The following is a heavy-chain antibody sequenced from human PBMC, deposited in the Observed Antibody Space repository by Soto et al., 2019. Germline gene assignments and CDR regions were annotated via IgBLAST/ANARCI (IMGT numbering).Heavy chain of an antibody. V-gene: IGHV4-31*03. CDR2: IYYSGST. CDR3: ARSSPVVTAP. D-gene: IGHD2-21*02. CDR1: GGSISSGGYY. Sequence: SETLSLTCTVSGGSISSGGYYWSWIRQHPGKGLEWIGYIYYSGSTYYNPSLKSRITISVDTPKNQFSLKLSSVTAADTAVYYCARSSPVVTAPWGQGTLVTVSS. J-gene: IGHJ5*02.